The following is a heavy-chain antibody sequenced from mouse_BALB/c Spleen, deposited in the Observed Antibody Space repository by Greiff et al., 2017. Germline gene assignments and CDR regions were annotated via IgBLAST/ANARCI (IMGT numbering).Heavy chain of an antibody. J-gene: IGHJ3*01. V-gene: IGHV5-6-5*01. Sequence: EVQGVESGGGLVKPGGSLKLSCAASGFTFSSYAMSWVRQTPEKRLEWVASISSGGSTYYPDSVKGRFTISRDNARNILYLQMSSLRSEDTAMYYCARGGGSPAWFAYWGQGTLVTVSA. CDR2: ISSGGST. CDR1: GFTFSSYA. D-gene: IGHD1-1*02. CDR3: ARGGGSPAWFAY.